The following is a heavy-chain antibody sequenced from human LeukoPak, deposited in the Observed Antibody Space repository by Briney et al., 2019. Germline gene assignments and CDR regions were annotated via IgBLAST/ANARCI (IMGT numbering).Heavy chain of an antibody. V-gene: IGHV1-2*02. CDR2: IDPNSGGT. CDR1: GYTFTGYY. Sequence: ASVKVSCKASGYTFTGYYMHWVRQAPGQGLEWMGWIDPNSGGTNYAQKFQGRVTMTRDTSISTAYMELSRLRSDDTAVYYCARPTYYYDSTGHYYDSPWAFDIWGQGTMVTVYS. CDR3: ARPTYYYDSTGHYYDSPWAFDI. J-gene: IGHJ3*02. D-gene: IGHD3-22*01.